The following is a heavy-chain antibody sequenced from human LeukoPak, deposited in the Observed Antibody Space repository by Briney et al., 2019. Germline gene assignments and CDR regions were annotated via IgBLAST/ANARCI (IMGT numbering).Heavy chain of an antibody. CDR1: GGSFSGYY. D-gene: IGHD5-18*01. CDR3: ARTDRLVGYTCGYLDY. V-gene: IGHV4-34*01. CDR2: INHSGIT. J-gene: IGHJ4*02. Sequence: SVPLSLTCAVYGGSFSGYYWRWIRQPPGKGLEWIGEINHSGITSYNQSLKSRVTISVDTSKNQFSLKLSSVTAADTAVYYCARTDRLVGYTCGYLDYWGQGTLVTVSS.